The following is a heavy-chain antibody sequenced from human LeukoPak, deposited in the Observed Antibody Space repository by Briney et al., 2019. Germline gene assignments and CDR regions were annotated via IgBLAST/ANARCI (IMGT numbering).Heavy chain of an antibody. D-gene: IGHD6-19*01. CDR3: ARDASYSSGAWDWFDP. V-gene: IGHV1-18*04. J-gene: IGHJ5*02. CDR1: GYTFTIYG. Sequence: ASVKVSCKASGYTFTIYGIRWVRQAPGQGREWMGWISAYNGNTNYAQKLQGRVTMTTDTSTSTAYMELRSLRSDDTAVYYCARDASYSSGAWDWFDPWGQGTLVTVSS. CDR2: ISAYNGNT.